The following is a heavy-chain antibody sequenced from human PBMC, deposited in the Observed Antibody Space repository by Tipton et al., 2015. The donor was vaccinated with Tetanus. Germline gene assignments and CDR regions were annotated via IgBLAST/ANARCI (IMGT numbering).Heavy chain of an antibody. Sequence: PGLVKPSETLSLTCTVSGGSVRSGSYYWNWIRQPPGKGLEWIGYISYSGSTNSNYSLKSRITISQDTSKNQFSLKLSSVTAADTAVYYCARGTGDYWGQGTLVTVSS. J-gene: IGHJ4*02. CDR3: ARGTGDY. CDR1: GGSVRSGSYY. D-gene: IGHD1-14*01. CDR2: ISYSGST. V-gene: IGHV4-61*01.